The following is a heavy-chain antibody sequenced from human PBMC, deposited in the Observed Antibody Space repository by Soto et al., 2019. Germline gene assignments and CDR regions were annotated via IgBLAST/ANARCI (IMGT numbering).Heavy chain of an antibody. CDR1: GFSFSKFG. J-gene: IGHJ5*02. CDR3: ARDEGGYCSTTNCQVNWFDP. Sequence: QVQLVESGGGVVQPGRSLRLSCAASGFSFSKFGMHWVRQSPGKGLEWVAVLWFDGSNKYYADSVKGRFTISRDNSKNTLYLQMNSLRAEDTGVYYRARDEGGYCSTTNCQVNWFDPWGQGTLVTVSS. CDR2: LWFDGSNK. D-gene: IGHD2-2*01. V-gene: IGHV3-33*01.